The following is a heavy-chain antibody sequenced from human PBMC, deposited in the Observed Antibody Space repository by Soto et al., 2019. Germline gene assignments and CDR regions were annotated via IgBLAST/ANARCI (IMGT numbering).Heavy chain of an antibody. J-gene: IGHJ5*02. CDR1: GYTFISYA. CDR2: VSAEDGST. CDR3: ARAPRIHPYNIRGGGLDP. Sequence: QAQLVQSGPEVKQPGASVKISCKASGYTFISYAISWVRQAPGQGLQWMGWVSAEDGSTNYAERIQGRATMTTDTHTNTPYMKLKTLRKHHTALYYCARAPRIHPYNIRGGGLDPWGQGTPVTVST. V-gene: IGHV1-18*01. D-gene: IGHD3-10*01.